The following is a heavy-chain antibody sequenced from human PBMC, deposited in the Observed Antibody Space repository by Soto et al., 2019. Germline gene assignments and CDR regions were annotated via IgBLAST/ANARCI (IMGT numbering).Heavy chain of an antibody. D-gene: IGHD6-13*01. CDR3: AKEIAAAGIGGYYYSMDV. CDR2: ISWNSGSI. CDR1: GFTFDDYA. Sequence: RSLSCAASGFTFDDYAMHWVRQAPGKGLEWVSGISWNSGSIGYADSVKGRFTISRDNAKNSLYLQMNSLRAEDTALYYCAKEIAAAGIGGYYYSMDVWGQGTTVTVSS. J-gene: IGHJ6*02. V-gene: IGHV3-9*01.